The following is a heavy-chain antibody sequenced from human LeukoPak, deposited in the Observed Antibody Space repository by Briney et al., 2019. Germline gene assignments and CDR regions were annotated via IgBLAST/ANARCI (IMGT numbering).Heavy chain of an antibody. V-gene: IGHV3-7*01. J-gene: IGHJ3*02. CDR1: GFIFSSHW. CDR3: ARDSEYSSSFAFDI. CDR2: INQDGSER. D-gene: IGHD6-13*01. Sequence: GGSLRLSCAASGFIFSSHWMTWVRQAPGKGLEWVANINQDGSERYYVDPVKGRFTISRDNAKNSLYLQMNSLRAEDTAVYYCARDSEYSSSFAFDIWGQGTMVTVSS.